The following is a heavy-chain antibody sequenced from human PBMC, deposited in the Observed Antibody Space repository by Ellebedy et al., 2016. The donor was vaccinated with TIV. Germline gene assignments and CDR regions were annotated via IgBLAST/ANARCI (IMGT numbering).Heavy chain of an antibody. CDR1: GSSFRSYW. J-gene: IGHJ5*02. V-gene: IGHV3-7*01. CDR3: ARRGSYGDYAVQVNSWFDR. CDR2: IYQDGRAQ. Sequence: GGSLRLSCVASGSSFRSYWMSWVRNAPGKGRDGVANIYQDGRAQYYADSVKGRFPISRDNAKNSLFLQMNSLRVEDTAVYYCARRGSYGDYAVQVNSWFDRWGRGTLVSVSS. D-gene: IGHD4-17*01.